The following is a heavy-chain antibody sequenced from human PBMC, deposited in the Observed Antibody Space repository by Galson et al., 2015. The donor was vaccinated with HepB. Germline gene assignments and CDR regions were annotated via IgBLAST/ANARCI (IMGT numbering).Heavy chain of an antibody. V-gene: IGHV1-2*02. CDR3: ARGRSKWELLRDYFDY. D-gene: IGHD1-26*01. J-gene: IGHJ4*02. CDR2: IFPNSGGT. Sequence: SVTVSCKASKYTFSDYYIHWVRQAPGQGLGWMGWIFPNSGGTTYAQVFQGRVTLTSDTSINTAYMYLSSLTSDDTAVYYCARGRSKWELLRDYFDYWGQGTLVTVSS. CDR1: KYTFSDYY.